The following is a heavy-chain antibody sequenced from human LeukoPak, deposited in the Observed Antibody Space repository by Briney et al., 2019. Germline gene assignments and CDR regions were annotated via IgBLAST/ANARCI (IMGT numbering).Heavy chain of an antibody. Sequence: SETLSLTCTVSGGSISSTNYYWAWNRQPPGKGLEWNGSISYSGSTYYNPSLKSRVTISVDTSKNQLSLRLSSVTAADTAVYYCARHSGYALYNWFDPWGQGTLVTVSS. CDR3: ARHSGYALYNWFDP. D-gene: IGHD5-12*01. CDR2: ISYSGST. CDR1: GGSISSTNYY. V-gene: IGHV4-39*01. J-gene: IGHJ5*02.